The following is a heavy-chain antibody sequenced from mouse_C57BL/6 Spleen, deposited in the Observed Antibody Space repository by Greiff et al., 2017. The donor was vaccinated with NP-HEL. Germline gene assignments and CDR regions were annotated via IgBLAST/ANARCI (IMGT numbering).Heavy chain of an antibody. Sequence: QVQLKQSGAELAKPGASVKLSCKASGYTFTSYWMHWVKQRPGQGLEWIGYITPSSGYTTSNQKFKDKAPLTADKSSSTAYMQLSSLTYEDSAVYYCARSDGYVYFDYWGQGTTLTVSS. V-gene: IGHV1-7*01. D-gene: IGHD2-3*01. J-gene: IGHJ2*01. CDR2: ITPSSGYT. CDR1: GYTFTSYW. CDR3: ARSDGYVYFDY.